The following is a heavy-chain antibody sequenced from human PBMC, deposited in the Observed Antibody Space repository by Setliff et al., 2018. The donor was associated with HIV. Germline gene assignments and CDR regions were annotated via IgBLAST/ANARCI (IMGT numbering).Heavy chain of an antibody. CDR2: ISGSAGTT. CDR1: GFTFSNYA. CDR3: AKDMEYDTSVYYHWYFDL. V-gene: IGHV3-23*01. D-gene: IGHD3-22*01. Sequence: PGGSLRLSCAASGFTFSNYAMSWVRQAPGKGLEWVSGISGSAGTTYYADSVKGRFTISRDNSKNTLHLQMNSLRAENTAVYYCAKDMEYDTSVYYHWYFDLWGRGALVTVSS. J-gene: IGHJ2*01.